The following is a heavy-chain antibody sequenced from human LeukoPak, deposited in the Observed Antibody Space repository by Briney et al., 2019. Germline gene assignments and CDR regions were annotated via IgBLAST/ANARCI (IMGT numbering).Heavy chain of an antibody. D-gene: IGHD3-10*01. V-gene: IGHV1-18*01. CDR2: ISAYNGNT. CDR1: GGTFSSYA. J-gene: IGHJ5*02. Sequence: ASVKVSCKASGGTFSSYAISWVRQAPGQGLEWMGWISAYNGNTNYAQKLQGRVTMTTDTSTSTAYMELRSLRSDDTAVYYCARDPYRIYYGSGAGSWFDPWGQGTLVTVSS. CDR3: ARDPYRIYYGSGAGSWFDP.